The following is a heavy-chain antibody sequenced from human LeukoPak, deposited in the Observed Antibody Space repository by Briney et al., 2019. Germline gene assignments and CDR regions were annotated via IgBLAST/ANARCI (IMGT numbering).Heavy chain of an antibody. CDR3: AREFDTKRITIFGATTGEFDY. D-gene: IGHD3-3*01. CDR1: GYSISSGYY. V-gene: IGHV4-38-2*02. Sequence: KPSETLSLTCAVSGYSISSGYYWGWIRQPPGKGLEWIGSIYHSGSTYYNPSLKSRVTISVDTSKNQFSLKLSSVTAADTAVYYCAREFDTKRITIFGATTGEFDYWGQGTLVTVSS. J-gene: IGHJ4*02. CDR2: IYHSGST.